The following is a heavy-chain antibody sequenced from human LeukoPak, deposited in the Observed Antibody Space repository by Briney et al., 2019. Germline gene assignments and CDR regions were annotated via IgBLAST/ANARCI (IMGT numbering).Heavy chain of an antibody. V-gene: IGHV3-23*01. CDR1: GINFNPYT. D-gene: IGHD6-13*01. J-gene: IGHJ3*02. Sequence: GGSLRLSCAVAGINFNPYTMNWVRQAPGKGLEWVSGIFGNGIEKFYADSVRGRFTISRDNSKNTIYLQMNSLRVEDTAIYYCAKDYLGSSNAFNIWGQGTMVTVSP. CDR2: IFGNGIEK. CDR3: AKDYLGSSNAFNI.